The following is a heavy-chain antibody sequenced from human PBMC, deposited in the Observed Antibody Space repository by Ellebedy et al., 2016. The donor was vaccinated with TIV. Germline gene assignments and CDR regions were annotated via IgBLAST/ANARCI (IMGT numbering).Heavy chain of an antibody. V-gene: IGHV3-30*18. CDR2: ISYDGSNK. J-gene: IGHJ4*02. Sequence: GGSLRLSXAASGFTFSSYGMHWVRQAPGKGLEWVAVISYDGSNKYYADSVKGRFTISRDNSKNTLYLQMNSLRAEDTAVYYCAKGGNYGDYGDWGQGTLVTVSS. CDR1: GFTFSSYG. CDR3: AKGGNYGDYGD. D-gene: IGHD4-17*01.